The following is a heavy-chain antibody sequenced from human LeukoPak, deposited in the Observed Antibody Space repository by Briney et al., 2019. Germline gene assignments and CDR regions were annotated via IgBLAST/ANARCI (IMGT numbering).Heavy chain of an antibody. CDR2: ISSNGGST. CDR3: ARDTVYCGGDCYPYGMDV. D-gene: IGHD2-21*02. V-gene: IGHV3-64*01. Sequence: QPGGSLRLSYAASGFTFSSYAMHWVRQAPGKGLEYVSAISSNGGSTYYANSVKGRFTISRDNSKNTLYLQMGSLRAEDMAVYYCARDTVYCGGDCYPYGMDVWGQGTTVTVSS. J-gene: IGHJ6*02. CDR1: GFTFSSYA.